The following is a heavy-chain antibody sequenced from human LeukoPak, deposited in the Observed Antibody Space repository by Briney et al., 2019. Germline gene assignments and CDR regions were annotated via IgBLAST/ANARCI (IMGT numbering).Heavy chain of an antibody. CDR3: GRGHWGLDY. CDR2: IDKSGGTT. J-gene: IGHJ4*02. D-gene: IGHD7-27*01. V-gene: IGHV3-11*04. CDR1: GFTFSDSY. Sequence: TGGSLRLSCAASGFTFSDSYMTWIRQAPGKGLEWVAFIDKSGGTTYYADSVKGRFTISRDNAKSSLYLEMNSLRAEDTAVYYCGRGHWGLDYWGQGTLVTVSS.